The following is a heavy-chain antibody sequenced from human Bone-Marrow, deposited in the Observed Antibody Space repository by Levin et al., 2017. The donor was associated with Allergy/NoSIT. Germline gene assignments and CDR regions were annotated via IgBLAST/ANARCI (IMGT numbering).Heavy chain of an antibody. CDR2: VYYSGFT. CDR1: GGSISSEDDY. V-gene: IGHV4-30-4*08. CDR3: GGVFFGSGSHHDRGLDV. Sequence: PSETLSLTCSVSGGSISSEDDYWTWIRQSPGKGLEWIGNVYYSGFTYYNPSLKSRVTMSADTSKNQFSLNLRSVTAADTAVYFCGGVFFGSGSHHDRGLDVWGQGTTVTVSS. D-gene: IGHD3-10*01. J-gene: IGHJ6*02.